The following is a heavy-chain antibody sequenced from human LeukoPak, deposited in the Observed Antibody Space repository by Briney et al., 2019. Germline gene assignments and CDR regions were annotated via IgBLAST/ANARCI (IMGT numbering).Heavy chain of an antibody. CDR1: GYTFTGYY. D-gene: IGHD4-11*01. J-gene: IGHJ6*02. CDR2: INTNTGNP. Sequence: GASVTVSCKASGYTFTGYYMHWVRQAPGQGLEWMGWINTNTGNPTYSQGFTGRFVFSLDTSLSTAYLQISTLRAEDTAVYYCARGPYSGMDVWGQGTTVTVSS. V-gene: IGHV7-4-1*02. CDR3: ARGPYSGMDV.